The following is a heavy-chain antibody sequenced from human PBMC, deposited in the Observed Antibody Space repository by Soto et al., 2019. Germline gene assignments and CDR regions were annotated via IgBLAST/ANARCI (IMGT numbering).Heavy chain of an antibody. CDR2: LTFGSDNT. V-gene: IGHV1-3*01. Sequence: VASVKVSCKASGYTFTSYAIHWVRQAPGQRLEWMGWLTFGSDNTKYSQKFQGRVTITRDTSASTAYMELSSLTSEDTAVYFCARYSGWYDYWGQGTLVTVSS. J-gene: IGHJ4*02. D-gene: IGHD6-19*01. CDR1: GYTFTSYA. CDR3: ARYSGWYDY.